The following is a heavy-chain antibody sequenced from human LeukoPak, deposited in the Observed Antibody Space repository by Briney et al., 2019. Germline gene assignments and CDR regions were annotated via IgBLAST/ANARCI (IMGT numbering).Heavy chain of an antibody. CDR2: IYYSGST. D-gene: IGHD2-2*02. J-gene: IGHJ5*02. CDR1: GSSISSGGYY. CDR3: ARYCSSTNCYKGGFDP. Sequence: SQTLSLTCTVSGSSISSGGYYWSWIRQHPGKGLGWIGYIYYSGSTYSNPSLKSRVTISVDTSKNQFSLNLSPVTAADTAVYYCARYCSSTNCYKGGFDPWGQGTLVTVSS. V-gene: IGHV4-31*03.